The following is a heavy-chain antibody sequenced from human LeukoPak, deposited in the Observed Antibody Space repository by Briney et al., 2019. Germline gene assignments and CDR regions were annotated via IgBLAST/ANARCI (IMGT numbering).Heavy chain of an antibody. CDR1: GVSMSSNNC. CDR2: IHESGST. CDR3: ARHEGFSQKD. Sequence: SETLSLTCAVSGVSMSSNNCWSWVRQPPGKGLEWIGEIHESGSTNYNPSLKSRVTISVDKSKDQFSLKLSSVTAADTAVYYCARHEGFSQKDWGQGTQVTVS. V-gene: IGHV4-4*02. J-gene: IGHJ4*02.